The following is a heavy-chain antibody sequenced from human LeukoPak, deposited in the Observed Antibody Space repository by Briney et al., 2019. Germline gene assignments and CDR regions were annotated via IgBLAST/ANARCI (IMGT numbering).Heavy chain of an antibody. CDR3: ARVTSRLGVCDY. J-gene: IGHJ4*02. CDR1: GYSISSGYY. CDR2: IYHSGST. V-gene: IGHV4-38-2*02. Sequence: SETLSLTCTVSGYSISSGYYWGWIRQPPGNGLEWIGSIYHSGSTYYNPSLKSRVTISVDTSKNQFSLKLRSVTAADTAVYYCARVTSRLGVCDYWGQGSLVTVSS. D-gene: IGHD2-8*01.